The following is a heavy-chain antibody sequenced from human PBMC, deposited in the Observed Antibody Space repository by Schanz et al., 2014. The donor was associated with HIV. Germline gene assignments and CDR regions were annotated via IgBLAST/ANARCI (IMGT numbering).Heavy chain of an antibody. Sequence: QVQLVQSGAEVKKPGSSVKVSCELSGDTFSSHAISWVRQAPGQGLEWMGGITPIFDTANYAQKFQGRVTITADESTSTAYMELSSLRSEDTAVYYCARDHSYVPEYYFDFWGQGTLVTVSS. J-gene: IGHJ4*02. CDR2: ITPIFDTA. CDR3: ARDHSYVPEYYFDF. CDR1: GDTFSSHA. D-gene: IGHD5-18*01. V-gene: IGHV1-69*01.